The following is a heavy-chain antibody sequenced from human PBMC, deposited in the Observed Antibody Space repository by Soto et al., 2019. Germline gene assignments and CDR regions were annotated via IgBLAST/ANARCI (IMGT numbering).Heavy chain of an antibody. CDR1: GFTFSSYG. J-gene: IGHJ4*02. D-gene: IGHD6-13*01. V-gene: IGHV3-30*03. Sequence: PGGSLRLSCAASGFTFSSYGMHWVRQAPGKGLEWVAVISYDGSNKYYADSVKGRFTISRDNSKNTLYLQMNSLRAEDTAVYYCARKPYSSSWSDCWGQGTLVTVSS. CDR2: ISYDGSNK. CDR3: ARKPYSSSWSDC.